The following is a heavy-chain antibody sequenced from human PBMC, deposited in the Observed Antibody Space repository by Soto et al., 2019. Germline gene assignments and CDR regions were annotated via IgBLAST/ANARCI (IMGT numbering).Heavy chain of an antibody. V-gene: IGHV3-48*02. CDR2: IGGGGRLI. CDR1: GFTFSSFS. Sequence: EVQLVESGGGLVQRGGSLRLSCAVSGFTFSSFSMNWVRQAPGRGLEWISYIGGGGRLISYADSVKGRFAISRDNAQNSLYLQMDSLRDEDTAVYYCARDLGWAFDCWGQGTLVTVSS. D-gene: IGHD6-19*01. CDR3: ARDLGWAFDC. J-gene: IGHJ4*02.